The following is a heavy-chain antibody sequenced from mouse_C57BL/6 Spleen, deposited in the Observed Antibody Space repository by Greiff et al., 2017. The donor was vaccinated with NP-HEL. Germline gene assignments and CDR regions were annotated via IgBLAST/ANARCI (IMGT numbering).Heavy chain of an antibody. CDR1: GYTFTSYW. Sequence: QVHVKQPGAELVRPGSSVKLSCKASGYTFTSYWMHWVKQRPIQGLEWIGNIDPSDSETHYNQKFKDKATLTVDKSSSTAYMQLSSLTSEDSAVYYCARRAMVTWYFDVWGTGTTVTVSS. CDR3: ARRAMVTWYFDV. J-gene: IGHJ1*03. D-gene: IGHD2-2*01. CDR2: IDPSDSET. V-gene: IGHV1-52*01.